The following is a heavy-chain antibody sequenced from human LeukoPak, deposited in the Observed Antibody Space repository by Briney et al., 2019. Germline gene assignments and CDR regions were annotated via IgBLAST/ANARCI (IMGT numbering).Heavy chain of an antibody. CDR1: GFTFSSYE. Sequence: PGGSLRLSCAASGFTFSSYEMTWVRQAPGKGLEWVSSIDSSGDYTFYADSVKGRFTIFRDNSKDTLYLQLSGLRAEDTAIYYCGKEFSSGWFFWGQGTLVSVSS. CDR3: GKEFSSGWFF. CDR2: IDSSGDYT. V-gene: IGHV3-23*01. D-gene: IGHD6-13*01. J-gene: IGHJ4*02.